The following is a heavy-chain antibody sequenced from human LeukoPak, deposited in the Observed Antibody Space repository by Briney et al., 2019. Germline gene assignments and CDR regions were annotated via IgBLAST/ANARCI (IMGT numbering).Heavy chain of an antibody. V-gene: IGHV4-39*01. Sequence: SETLSLTCTVSGGSISSSSYYWRWIRQPPGKGLEWIGSIYYSGSTYYNPSLKSRVTISVDTSKNQFSLKLSSVTAADTAVYYCATHIVVVTAMVDYWGQGTLVTVSS. D-gene: IGHD2-21*02. CDR3: ATHIVVVTAMVDY. CDR2: IYYSGST. J-gene: IGHJ4*02. CDR1: GGSISSSSYY.